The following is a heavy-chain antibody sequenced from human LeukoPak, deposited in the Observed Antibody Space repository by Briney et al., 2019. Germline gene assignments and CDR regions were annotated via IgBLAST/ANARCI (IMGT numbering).Heavy chain of an antibody. Sequence: GGSLRLSCAASGFTFSSYWMHWVRQAPGKGLVWVSRINSDGSSTSYADSVKGRFTISRDNAKNSLYLQMNSLRAEDTAVYYCARSDTYYDPPGYWGQGTLVTVSS. CDR1: GFTFSSYW. V-gene: IGHV3-74*01. CDR2: INSDGSST. CDR3: ARSDTYYDPPGY. D-gene: IGHD3-3*01. J-gene: IGHJ4*02.